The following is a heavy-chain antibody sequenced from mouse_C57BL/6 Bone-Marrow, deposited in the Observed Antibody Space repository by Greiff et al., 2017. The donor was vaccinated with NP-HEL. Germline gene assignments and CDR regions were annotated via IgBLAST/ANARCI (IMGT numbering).Heavy chain of an antibody. CDR2: SRNKANDYTT. CDR3: ARGYYGSSYWYFDV. V-gene: IGHV7-1*01. CDR1: GFTFSDFY. Sequence: EVKVVESGGGLVQSGRSLRLSCATSGFTFSDFYMEWVRQAPGKGLEWIAASRNKANDYTTEYSASVKGRFIVSRDTSQSILYLQMNALRAEDTAIYYCARGYYGSSYWYFDVWGTGTTVTVSS. D-gene: IGHD1-1*01. J-gene: IGHJ1*03.